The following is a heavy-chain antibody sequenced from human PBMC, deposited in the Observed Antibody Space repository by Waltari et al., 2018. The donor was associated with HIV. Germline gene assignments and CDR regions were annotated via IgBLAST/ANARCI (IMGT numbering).Heavy chain of an antibody. D-gene: IGHD2-2*01. V-gene: IGHV1-8*01. Sequence: QVQLVQSGAEVKKPGASVNVSSKASGYNFTSYDINVVRPATGQGLGWMGWMNPNSGNTGYAQKFQGRVTMTRNTSISTAYMELSSLRSEDTAVYYCARLGYCSSTSCYYYYYGMDVWGQGTTVTVSS. CDR2: MNPNSGNT. CDR3: ARLGYCSSTSCYYYYYGMDV. J-gene: IGHJ6*02. CDR1: GYNFTSYD.